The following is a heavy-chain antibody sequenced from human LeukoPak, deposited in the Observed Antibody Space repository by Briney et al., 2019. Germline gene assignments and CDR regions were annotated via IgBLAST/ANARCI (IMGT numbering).Heavy chain of an antibody. CDR3: ARDGTIAVAHD. V-gene: IGHV1-2*02. Sequence: ASVKVSCKASAYTFTGYYMHWVRQAPGQGLEWMGWINPTSGGTNYAQKFQGRVTMTRDTSISTAYMELSRLRSDDTAVYYCARDGTIAVAHDWGQGTLVTVSS. CDR1: AYTFTGYY. J-gene: IGHJ4*02. CDR2: INPTSGGT. D-gene: IGHD6-19*01.